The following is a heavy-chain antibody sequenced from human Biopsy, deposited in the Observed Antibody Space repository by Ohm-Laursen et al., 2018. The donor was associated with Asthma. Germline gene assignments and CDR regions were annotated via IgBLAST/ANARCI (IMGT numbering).Heavy chain of an antibody. J-gene: IGHJ5*01. CDR1: GGSISSGGYY. V-gene: IGHV4-31*03. CDR2: IYYSGST. Sequence: SQTLSLTCRVSGGSISSGGYYWSWIRQHPGKGLEWIGYIYYSGSTYYNPSLKSRVTISVDTSKNQFSLKLSSVTAADTPVYYCARDLSGYCPSSACYGFDSWGQGTLVTVSS. D-gene: IGHD2-15*01. CDR3: ARDLSGYCPSSACYGFDS.